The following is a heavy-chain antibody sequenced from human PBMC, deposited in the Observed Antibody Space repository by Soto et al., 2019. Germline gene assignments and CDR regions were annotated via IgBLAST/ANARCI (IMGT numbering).Heavy chain of an antibody. V-gene: IGHV3-30*03. CDR2: ISYDGKKK. D-gene: IGHD5-12*01. Sequence: QVQLVGSGGGVVQPGRSLRLSCTASGFTFSRDGMLWVRQAPGEGLEWVSVISYDGKKKYYADSVKGRFTISRDNSKNTLFLQMDSLRIEDTAVYYCAGGYDWGDYWGQGMLVTVSS. J-gene: IGHJ4*02. CDR3: AGGYDWGDY. CDR1: GFTFSRDG.